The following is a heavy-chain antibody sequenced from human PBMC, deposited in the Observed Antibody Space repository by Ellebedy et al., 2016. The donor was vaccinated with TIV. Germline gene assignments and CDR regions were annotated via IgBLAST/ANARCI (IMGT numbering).Heavy chain of an antibody. CDR2: IRIKSNDYAT. D-gene: IGHD4-17*01. CDR3: TRLFATGFDY. CDR1: GFTFRGSA. J-gene: IGHJ4*02. Sequence: GESLKISCVASGFTFRGSAMHWVRQASGKGLEWVGRIRIKSNDYATVYPGSVRGRFTISKDDSKNTAYLQMNSLKTEDTAVYYCTRLFATGFDYWGQGTLVTVSS. V-gene: IGHV3-73*01.